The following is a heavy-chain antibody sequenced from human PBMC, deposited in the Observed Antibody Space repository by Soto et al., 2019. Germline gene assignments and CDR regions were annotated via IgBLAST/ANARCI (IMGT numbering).Heavy chain of an antibody. CDR1: GFTFGDYT. D-gene: IGHD3-10*01. CDR3: AKGRGYGSGSYIGY. J-gene: IGHJ4*02. Sequence: PGGSLRLSCAASGFTFGDYTMHWVRQAPGKGLEWVSLISWDGGSTYYADSVKGRFTISRDNSKNSLYLQMNSLRTEDTALYYCAKGRGYGSGSYIGYWGQGTLVTVSS. V-gene: IGHV3-43*01. CDR2: ISWDGGST.